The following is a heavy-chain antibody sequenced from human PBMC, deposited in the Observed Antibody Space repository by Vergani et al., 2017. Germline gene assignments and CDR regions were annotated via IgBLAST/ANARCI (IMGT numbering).Heavy chain of an antibody. J-gene: IGHJ4*02. D-gene: IGHD5-18*01. CDR2: IYTSGRT. CDR1: GGSISSYY. Sequence: QVQLQESGPGLVKPSETLSLTCTVSGGSISSYYWSWIRQPAGKGLEWIGRIYTSGRTHYNHSLKSRVTMSVDTAKNQFSLKLSSVTAADTAVYYCAREGSGVGGTAMGETEFDYWGQGTLVTVSS. V-gene: IGHV4-4*07. CDR3: AREGSGVGGTAMGETEFDY.